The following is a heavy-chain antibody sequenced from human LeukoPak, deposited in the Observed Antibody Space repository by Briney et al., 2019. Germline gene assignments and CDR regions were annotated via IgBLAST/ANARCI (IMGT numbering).Heavy chain of an antibody. Sequence: SETLSLTCTVSGGSISSSSYYWGWIRQPPGKGLEWIGSIYYSGSTNYNPSLKSRVTISVDTSKNQFSLKLSSVTAADTAVYYCARFHGSGSYYRPYYYCGMDVWGQGTTVTVSS. V-gene: IGHV4-39*07. J-gene: IGHJ6*02. CDR1: GGSISSSSYY. D-gene: IGHD3-10*01. CDR2: IYYSGST. CDR3: ARFHGSGSYYRPYYYCGMDV.